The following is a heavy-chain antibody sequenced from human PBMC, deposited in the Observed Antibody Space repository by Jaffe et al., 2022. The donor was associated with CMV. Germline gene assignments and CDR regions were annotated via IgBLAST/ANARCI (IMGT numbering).Heavy chain of an antibody. Sequence: QVQLVESGGGVVQPGRSLRLSCAASGFTFSSYGMHWVRQAPGKGLEWVAVIWYDGSNKYYADSVKGRFTISRDNSKNTLYLQMNSLRAEDTAVYYCARDREPRGLDYWGQGTLVTVSS. CDR3: ARDREPRGLDY. D-gene: IGHD1-26*01. V-gene: IGHV3-33*01. CDR2: IWYDGSNK. CDR1: GFTFSSYG. J-gene: IGHJ4*02.